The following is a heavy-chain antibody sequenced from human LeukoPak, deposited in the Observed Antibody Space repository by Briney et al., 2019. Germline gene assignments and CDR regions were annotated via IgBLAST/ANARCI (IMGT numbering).Heavy chain of an antibody. D-gene: IGHD3-3*01. J-gene: IGHJ4*02. CDR3: ARVRTVGFLEWLLTFDY. CDR2: INHSGST. Sequence: SETLSLTCAVYGGSFSGYYWSWIRQPPGKWLEWIGEINHSGSTNYNPSLKSRVTISVDTSKNQFSLKLSSVTAADTAVYYCARVRTVGFLEWLLTFDYWGLGTLVTVSS. V-gene: IGHV4-34*01. CDR1: GGSFSGYY.